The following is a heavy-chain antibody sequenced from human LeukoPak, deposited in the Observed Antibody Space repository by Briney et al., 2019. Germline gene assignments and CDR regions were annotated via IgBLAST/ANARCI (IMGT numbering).Heavy chain of an antibody. D-gene: IGHD3-22*01. Sequence: GGSLRLSCAASGFTVSSNYMSWVRQAPGKGLEWVSVIYSGGSTYYADSVKGRFTISRDNSKNTLYLQMNSLRAEDTAVYYCARNSPHYYDSSGYYYWDYFDYWGQGTLVTVSS. CDR3: ARNSPHYYDSSGYYYWDYFDY. V-gene: IGHV3-53*01. CDR2: IYSGGST. J-gene: IGHJ4*02. CDR1: GFTVSSNY.